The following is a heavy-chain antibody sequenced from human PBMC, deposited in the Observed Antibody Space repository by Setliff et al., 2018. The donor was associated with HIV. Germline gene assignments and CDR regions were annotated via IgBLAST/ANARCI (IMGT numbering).Heavy chain of an antibody. CDR2: FYTSGST. J-gene: IGHJ4*03. D-gene: IGHD3-22*01. CDR3: ARDRLTYYFDY. V-gene: IGHV4-4*07. Sequence: PSETLSLTCTVSGGSINTYYWSWIRQPAGKGLEWIGRFYTSGSTNYNPSLKSRVTMSVDTSKSQFSLKLSSVTAADTAVYYCARDRLTYYFDYWVPETLLVTVSS. CDR1: GGSINTYY.